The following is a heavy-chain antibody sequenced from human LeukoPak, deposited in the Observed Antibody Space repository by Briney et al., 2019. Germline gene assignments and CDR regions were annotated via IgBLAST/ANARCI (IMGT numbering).Heavy chain of an antibody. V-gene: IGHV3-21*01. Sequence: GGSLRLSCAASGFTFSSYSMNWVRQAPGKGLEWVSSISSSSSYIYYADSVKGRFTISRDNAKNSLYLQMNSLRAEDTAVYYCARDSIAAAGGDAFDIWGQGTMVIVSS. J-gene: IGHJ3*02. CDR1: GFTFSSYS. CDR2: ISSSSSYI. CDR3: ARDSIAAAGGDAFDI. D-gene: IGHD6-13*01.